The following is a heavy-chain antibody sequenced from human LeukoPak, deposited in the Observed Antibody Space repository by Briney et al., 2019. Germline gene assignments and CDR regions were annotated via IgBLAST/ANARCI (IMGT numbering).Heavy chain of an antibody. J-gene: IGHJ4*02. Sequence: KASETLSLTCTVSGGSVSSGSYYWSWIRQPPGKGLEWIGYIYYSGSTNYNPSLKSRVTISVDTSKNQFSLKLSSVTAADTAVYYCARGRRVITMTYTLAPFDYWGQGTLVTVSS. D-gene: IGHD3-22*01. CDR3: ARGRRVITMTYTLAPFDY. CDR2: IYYSGST. CDR1: GGSVSSGSYY. V-gene: IGHV4-61*01.